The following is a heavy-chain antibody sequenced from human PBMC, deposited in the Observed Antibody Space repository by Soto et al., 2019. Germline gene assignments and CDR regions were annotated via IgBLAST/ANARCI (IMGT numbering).Heavy chain of an antibody. CDR3: ARDWGVYSALGSPAEH. D-gene: IGHD2-15*01. Sequence: SETLSLTGTVSCGSMTIGGYYWTWIRQHPGKGLEWIGYIFHSGNTYYTPSLKSPVTMSVDTSKKQFYLALNCVTAADMDVYSCARDWGVYSALGSPAEHWSQGTLVTVSS. CDR2: IFHSGNT. V-gene: IGHV4-31*01. CDR1: CGSMTIGGYY. J-gene: IGHJ4*02.